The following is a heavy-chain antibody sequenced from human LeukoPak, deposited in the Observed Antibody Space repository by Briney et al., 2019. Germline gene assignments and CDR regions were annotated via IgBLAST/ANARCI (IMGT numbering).Heavy chain of an antibody. J-gene: IGHJ5*02. CDR1: GGSISSYY. Sequence: SETLSLTCSVSGGSISSYYWSWIRQPPGKGLEWIGYIYYSGSTNYNPSLKSRVTISVDTSKNQFSLKLSSVTAADTAVYYRARHRQGIAAAGPNNWFDPWGQGTLVIVSS. D-gene: IGHD6-13*01. CDR2: IYYSGST. V-gene: IGHV4-59*08. CDR3: ARHRQGIAAAGPNNWFDP.